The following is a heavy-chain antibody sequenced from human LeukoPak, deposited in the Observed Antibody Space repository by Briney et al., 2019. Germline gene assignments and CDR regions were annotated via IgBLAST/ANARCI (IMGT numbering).Heavy chain of an antibody. CDR2: IKQDGSEK. J-gene: IGHJ4*02. CDR3: ARGYYYDSSGYLF. CDR1: GFTFSNYV. Sequence: GGSLRLSCAASGFTFSNYVMSWVRQAPGKGLEWVANIKQDGSEKYYVDSVKGRFTISRDNAKNSLYLQMNSLRAEDTAVYYCARGYYYDSSGYLFWGQGTLVTVSS. V-gene: IGHV3-7*03. D-gene: IGHD3-22*01.